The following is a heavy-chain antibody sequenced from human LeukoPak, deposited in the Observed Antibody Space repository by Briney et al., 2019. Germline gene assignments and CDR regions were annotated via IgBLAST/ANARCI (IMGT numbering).Heavy chain of an antibody. CDR2: ISSSGSYI. J-gene: IGHJ4*02. V-gene: IGHV3-21*01. D-gene: IGHD1-1*01. CDR3: ARDLSQGVTTDTLGYFDL. CDR1: GFTFSSYS. Sequence: GGSLRLSCAASGFTFSSYSMNWVRQAPGKGLEWVSYISSSGSYIFYADSVKGRFTISRDNAQNSLSLQMNSLRADHTAVYYCARDLSQGVTTDTLGYFDLWGQGALVTVSS.